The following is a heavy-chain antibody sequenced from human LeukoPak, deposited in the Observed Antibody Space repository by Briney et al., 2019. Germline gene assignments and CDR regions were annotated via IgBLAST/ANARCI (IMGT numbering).Heavy chain of an antibody. D-gene: IGHD3-10*01. J-gene: IGHJ3*02. CDR3: EISGSQYVSDI. CDR1: GITVSNIY. V-gene: IGHV3-66*01. CDR2: ITSTGAT. Sequence: GGSLRLSCAASGITVSNIYVSWVRQAPGKGLEWVSIITSTGATYYADAVKGRFSISRDNFNNIMYLQMDSLRAEDTAVYYCEISGSQYVSDIWGQGTMVTISS.